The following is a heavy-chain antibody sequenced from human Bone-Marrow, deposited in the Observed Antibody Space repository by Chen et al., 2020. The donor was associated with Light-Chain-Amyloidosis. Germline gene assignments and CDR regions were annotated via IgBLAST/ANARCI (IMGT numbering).Heavy chain of an antibody. D-gene: IGHD5-12*01. CDR1: GYTFPNYW. CDR3: ARRRDGYNFDY. V-gene: IGHV5-51*01. J-gene: IGHJ4*02. CDR2: IYPDDSDA. Sequence: EVQLEQSGPEVKKPGESLKISCKGSGYTFPNYWIGWVRPMPGKGLEWMGVIYPDDSDARYSPSFKGQVTISADKSITTAYLQWRNLKASDTAMYYCARRRDGYNFDYWGQGTLVTVSS.